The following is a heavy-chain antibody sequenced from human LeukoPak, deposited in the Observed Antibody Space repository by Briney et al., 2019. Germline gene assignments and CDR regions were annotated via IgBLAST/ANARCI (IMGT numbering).Heavy chain of an antibody. CDR1: EFTLKDYW. V-gene: IGHV3-23*01. Sequence: PGGSLRLSCEASEFTLKDYWMHWVRQGPGKGLVWVSAISGSGGSTYYADSVKGRFTISRDNSKNTLYLQMNSLRAEDTAVYYCAKNLGAFDIWGQGTMVTVSS. J-gene: IGHJ3*02. CDR3: AKNLGAFDI. CDR2: ISGSGGST.